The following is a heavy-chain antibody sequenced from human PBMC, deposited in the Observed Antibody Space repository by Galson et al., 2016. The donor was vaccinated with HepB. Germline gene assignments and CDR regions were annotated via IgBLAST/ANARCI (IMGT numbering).Heavy chain of an antibody. J-gene: IGHJ6*03. V-gene: IGHV4-39*01. CDR1: GGSICSDYY. Sequence: SETLSLTCIVSGGSICSDYYWGWIRQPPGRGLEWIGSIYSSEDTYYNPSLKSRVTISVDTPKNQFSLRLDSVTAADTGLYYCATGIVVAGKYYYHYMDVWGKGTTVTVSS. D-gene: IGHD6-19*01. CDR3: ATGIVVAGKYYYHYMDV. CDR2: IYSSEDT.